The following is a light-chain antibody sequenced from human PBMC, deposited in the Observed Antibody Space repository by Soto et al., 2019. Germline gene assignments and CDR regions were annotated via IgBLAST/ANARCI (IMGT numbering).Light chain of an antibody. CDR2: DVN. Sequence: QSALTQPACVSGSPGQSITISCTGTSSDVGGHNSVSWYQQHPGKAPKFMIYDVNNRPSGVSNRFSGSKSGSTASLTISGLQAEDEADYYCSSYTDSSTVIFGGGTKVTVL. V-gene: IGLV2-14*01. CDR3: SSYTDSSTVI. J-gene: IGLJ2*01. CDR1: SSDVGGHNS.